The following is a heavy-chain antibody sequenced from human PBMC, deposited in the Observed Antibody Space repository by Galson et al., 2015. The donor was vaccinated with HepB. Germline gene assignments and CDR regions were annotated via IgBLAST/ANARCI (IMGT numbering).Heavy chain of an antibody. D-gene: IGHD1-26*01. CDR1: GFTFDDYA. V-gene: IGHV3-9*01. CDR3: ARGGGSLDY. CDR2: ISWNSGSI. Sequence: SLRLSCAASGFTFDDYAMHWVRQAPGKGLEWVSGISWNSGSIGYADSVKGRFTISRDNAKNTLYLQMNSLRAEDTAVYYCARGGGSLDYWGQGALVTVSS. J-gene: IGHJ4*02.